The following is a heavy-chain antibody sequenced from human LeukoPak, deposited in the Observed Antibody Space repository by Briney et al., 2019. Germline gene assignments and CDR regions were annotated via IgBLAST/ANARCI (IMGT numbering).Heavy chain of an antibody. D-gene: IGHD6-6*01. CDR1: GGSLSGYY. J-gene: IGHJ1*01. Sequence: PSETLSLTCAVYGGSLSGYYWNWIRQPPGKGLEWIGEINHSGSTNYNTSLKSRVAISIDTVNKQFSLNLNSVTAADTAIYYWARGRSSSSGRYFPHWGQGTPVSVSS. CDR3: ARGRSSSSGRYFPH. CDR2: INHSGST. V-gene: IGHV4-34*01.